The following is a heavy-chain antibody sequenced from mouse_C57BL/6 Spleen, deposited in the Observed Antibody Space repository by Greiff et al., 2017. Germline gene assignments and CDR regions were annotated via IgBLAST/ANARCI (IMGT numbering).Heavy chain of an antibody. Sequence: QVQLQQPGAELVRPGSSVKLSCKASGYTFTSYWMHWVKQRPIQGLEWIGNIDPSDSETPYNQKFKDQATLTVDKSSSTAYMQLSSLTSEDSAVYYCAPHDYGSSQGYFDVWGTGTTVTVSS. CDR2: IDPSDSET. V-gene: IGHV1-52*01. J-gene: IGHJ1*03. CDR3: APHDYGSSQGYFDV. CDR1: GYTFTSYW. D-gene: IGHD1-1*01.